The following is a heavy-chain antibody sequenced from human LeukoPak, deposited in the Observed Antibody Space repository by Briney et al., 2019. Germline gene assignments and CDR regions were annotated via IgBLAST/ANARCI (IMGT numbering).Heavy chain of an antibody. J-gene: IGHJ5*02. CDR3: ARGLVTMVRGVLGSLNWFDP. V-gene: IGHV4-31*03. Sequence: SQTLSLTCTVSGGSISSGGYFWSWIRQHPGKGLEWIGYIYYSGSTYYNPSLKSRVTISVDTSKNQFSLKLSSVTAADTAVYYCARGLVTMVRGVLGSLNWFDPWGQGTLVTASS. CDR1: GGSISSGGYF. CDR2: IYYSGST. D-gene: IGHD3-10*01.